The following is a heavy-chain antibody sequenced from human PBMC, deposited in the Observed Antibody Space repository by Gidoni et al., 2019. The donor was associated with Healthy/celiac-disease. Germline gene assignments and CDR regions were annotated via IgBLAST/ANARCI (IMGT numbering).Heavy chain of an antibody. J-gene: IGHJ6*02. CDR1: GFTFISYA. V-gene: IGHV3-23*04. Sequence: EVQLVESGGGLVQPGGSLRLSCAASGFTFISYAMSWVRQAPGKGLEWVSAISGSGGSTYYADSVKGRFTISRENAKNTMYLQMNSLSAEDTDVYYCAKVQLRVVPAAGGMDVWGQGTTVTVSS. CDR2: ISGSGGST. CDR3: AKVQLRVVPAAGGMDV. D-gene: IGHD2-2*01.